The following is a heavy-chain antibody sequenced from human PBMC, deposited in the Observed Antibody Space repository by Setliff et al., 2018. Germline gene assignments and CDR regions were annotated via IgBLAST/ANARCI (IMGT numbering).Heavy chain of an antibody. CDR2: VDSDGSST. V-gene: IGHV3-74*03. J-gene: IGHJ4*02. CDR1: GFTFSDYW. CDR3: ASGLERGY. D-gene: IGHD1-1*01. Sequence: GESLRLSCAASGFTFSDYWMHWVRQAPGKGLVWVSRVDSDGSSTKYADSVKGRFTISRDNAKNTLYLQMNSLRAEDTAVYYCASGLERGYWGQGTLVTVSS.